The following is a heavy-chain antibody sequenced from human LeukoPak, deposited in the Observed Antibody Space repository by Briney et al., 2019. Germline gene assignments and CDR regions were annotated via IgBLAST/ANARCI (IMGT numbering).Heavy chain of an antibody. CDR3: AKSDYYYYYMDV. CDR1: GFTFSSYE. J-gene: IGHJ6*03. Sequence: GGSLRLSCAASGFTFSSYEMNWVRQAPGKGLEWVSYISSSGSTIYYADSVKGRFTISRDNAKNSLYLQMNSLRAEDTAVYYCAKSDYYYYYMDVWGKGTTVTVSS. V-gene: IGHV3-48*03. CDR2: ISSSGSTI.